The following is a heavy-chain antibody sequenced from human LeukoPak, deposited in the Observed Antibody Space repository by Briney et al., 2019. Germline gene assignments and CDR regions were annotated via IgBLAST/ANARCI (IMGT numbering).Heavy chain of an antibody. CDR3: ARSYGFMVRGVIIRPMDY. CDR1: GCTFSSYS. Sequence: GGSLRLSCAASGCTFSSYSMNWVRQAPGKGLEWVSSISSSGSYIYYADSVKGRFTISRDNAKNSLYLQMNSLRAEDTAVYYCARSYGFMVRGVIIRPMDYWGQGTLVTVSS. CDR2: ISSSGSYI. J-gene: IGHJ4*02. V-gene: IGHV3-21*01. D-gene: IGHD3-10*01.